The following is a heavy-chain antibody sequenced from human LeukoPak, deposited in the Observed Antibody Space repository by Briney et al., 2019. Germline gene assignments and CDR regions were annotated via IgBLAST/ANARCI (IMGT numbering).Heavy chain of an antibody. CDR1: GYTFTSYD. CDR2: INPSGAST. CDR3: ARGIVTAAGTGGWYFDY. Sequence: ASVKVSCKASGYTFTSYDLHWVRQAPGQGLEWMSIINPSGASTSYEQKFQGRVTMTSDTSTSRVYMELSSLRSEDTAVYYSARGIVTAAGTGGWYFDYWGQGTLVIVSS. J-gene: IGHJ4*02. D-gene: IGHD6-13*01. V-gene: IGHV1-46*01.